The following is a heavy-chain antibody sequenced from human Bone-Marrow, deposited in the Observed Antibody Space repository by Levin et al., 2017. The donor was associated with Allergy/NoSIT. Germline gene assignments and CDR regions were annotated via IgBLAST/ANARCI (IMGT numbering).Heavy chain of an antibody. J-gene: IGHJ3*01. D-gene: IGHD3-22*01. Sequence: LTGGSLRLSCVASGFTFSGYWMSWVRQAPGKGLEWVADIKEGGSQTNYVDSVKGRFTISRDNAKNSLYLQMNSLRAEDTAVYYCAKITGYYESSGYWTNGYDVWGQGTMVTVSS. CDR2: IKEGGSQT. V-gene: IGHV3-7*01. CDR3: AKITGYYESSGYWTNGYDV. CDR1: GFTFSGYW.